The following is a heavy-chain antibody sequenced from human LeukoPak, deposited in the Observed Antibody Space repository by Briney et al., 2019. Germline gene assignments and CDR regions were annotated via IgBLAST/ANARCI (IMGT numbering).Heavy chain of an antibody. J-gene: IGHJ4*02. CDR3: ARVLGDIVATIVY. D-gene: IGHD5-12*01. CDR1: GYTFTGYY. Sequence: ASVKVSCKASGYTFTGYYMHWVRQAPGQGLEWMGWINPHSGGTNYAQKFQGRVTMTRDTSISTAYMELSRLRSDDTAVYYCARVLGDIVATIVYWGQGTLVTVSS. V-gene: IGHV1-2*02. CDR2: INPHSGGT.